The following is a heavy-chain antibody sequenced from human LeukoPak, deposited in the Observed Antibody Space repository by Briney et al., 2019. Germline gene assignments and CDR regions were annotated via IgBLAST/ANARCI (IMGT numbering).Heavy chain of an antibody. V-gene: IGHV3-48*03. CDR3: ASSFPGDFWSGYSPYYFDY. CDR2: ISSSGSTI. CDR1: GFTFSSYE. J-gene: IGHJ4*02. Sequence: AGGSLRLSCAASGFTFSSYEMNWVRQAPGKVLEWVSYISSSGSTIYYADSVKGRFTISRDNAKNSLYLQMNSLRAEDTAVYYCASSFPGDFWSGYSPYYFDYWGQGTLVTVSS. D-gene: IGHD3-3*01.